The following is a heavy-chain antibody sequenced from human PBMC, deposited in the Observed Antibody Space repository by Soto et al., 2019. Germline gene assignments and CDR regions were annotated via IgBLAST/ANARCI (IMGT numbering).Heavy chain of an antibody. V-gene: IGHV1-69*13. Sequence: SVKVSCKASGGTFSSYAISWVLQAPGQGLEWMGGIIPIFGTANYAQKFQGRVTITADESTSTAYMELSSLRSEDTAVYYCAREMKYYDFWSGYYMGAQFDYWGQGTLVTVSS. J-gene: IGHJ4*02. CDR1: GGTFSSYA. D-gene: IGHD3-3*01. CDR2: IIPIFGTA. CDR3: AREMKYYDFWSGYYMGAQFDY.